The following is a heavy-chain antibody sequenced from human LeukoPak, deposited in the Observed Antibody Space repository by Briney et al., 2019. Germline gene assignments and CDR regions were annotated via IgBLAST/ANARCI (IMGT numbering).Heavy chain of an antibody. CDR3: VRPVGGDWFGP. Sequence: SETLSLTCTVSGGSISSSSYYWGWIRLPPGKGLEWIGNIYYSGSTYYNPSLKSRVTISVDTSKDQFSLKLTSVTASDTAVYYCVRPVGGDWFGPWGQGTLVTVSS. CDR2: IYYSGST. V-gene: IGHV4-39*01. J-gene: IGHJ5*02. CDR1: GGSISSSSYY.